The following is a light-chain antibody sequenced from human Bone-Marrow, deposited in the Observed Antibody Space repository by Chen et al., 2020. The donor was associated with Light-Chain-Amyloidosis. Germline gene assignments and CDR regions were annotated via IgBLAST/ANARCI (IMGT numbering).Light chain of an antibody. J-gene: IGKJ2*01. CDR1: QSVSISY. Sequence: EIVLTQSPGTLSLSPGERATLSCRASQSVSISYLAWYQQKPGQAPRLLIYAAASRAPGIPDRFSGSGSGTDFTLTISRLEPEDFAVYYCQQYGSSGYTFGQGTRLEIK. CDR2: AAA. V-gene: IGKV3-20*01. CDR3: QQYGSSGYT.